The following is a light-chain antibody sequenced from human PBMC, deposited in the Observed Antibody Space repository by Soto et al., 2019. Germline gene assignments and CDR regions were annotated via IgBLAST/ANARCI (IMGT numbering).Light chain of an antibody. J-gene: IGKJ2*01. CDR3: QQYGNSPPNT. V-gene: IGKV3-20*01. CDR2: GAS. CDR1: QSVSNSY. Sequence: EIVLTQSPGTLSLSPGERATLSCRASQSVSNSYLAWYQQKPGQAPRLRIYGASSRATAIPDRFSGSGSGTDFPLTISRLEPEDFAVYYCQQYGNSPPNTFGQGTKLEIK.